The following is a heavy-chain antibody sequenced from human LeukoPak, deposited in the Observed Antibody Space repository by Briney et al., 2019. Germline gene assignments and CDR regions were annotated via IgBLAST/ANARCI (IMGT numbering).Heavy chain of an antibody. Sequence: SETLSLTCTVSGGSISSYYWSWIRQPPGKGLEWIGYIYYSGSTNYNPSPKSRVTISVDTSKNQFSLKLSSVTAADTAVYYCARDRGYYGSGSRYYYGMDVWGQGTTVTVSS. CDR3: ARDRGYYGSGSRYYYGMDV. CDR2: IYYSGST. J-gene: IGHJ6*02. V-gene: IGHV4-59*01. CDR1: GGSISSYY. D-gene: IGHD3-10*01.